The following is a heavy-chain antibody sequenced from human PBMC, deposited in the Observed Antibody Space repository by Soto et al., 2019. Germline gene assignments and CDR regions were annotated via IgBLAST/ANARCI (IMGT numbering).Heavy chain of an antibody. Sequence: ASVKVSCKASGYTFANSAMHWVRQAPGQRLEWMRWINAANGNTKYSQRFQGRLTISRDTSASTAVMELSGLRYEDTAVYYSARDNNWADYWGQGTLVTVSS. V-gene: IGHV1-3*01. CDR3: ARDNNWADY. D-gene: IGHD1-1*01. CDR1: GYTFANSA. J-gene: IGHJ4*02. CDR2: INAANGNT.